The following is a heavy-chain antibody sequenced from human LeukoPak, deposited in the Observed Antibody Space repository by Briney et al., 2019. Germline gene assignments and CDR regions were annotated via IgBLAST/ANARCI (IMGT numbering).Heavy chain of an antibody. CDR3: AKDPENNGYSDGSFDY. CDR2: ISYDGSNK. D-gene: IGHD3-22*01. V-gene: IGHV3-30*04. CDR1: GFTFSTYA. Sequence: GGSLRLSCAASGFTFSTYAMHWVRQAPGKGLEWVAVISYDGSNKYYADSVKGRFTISRDNSKNTLYLQMNSLRAEDTAVYYCAKDPENNGYSDGSFDYLGQGTLLTVSS. J-gene: IGHJ4*02.